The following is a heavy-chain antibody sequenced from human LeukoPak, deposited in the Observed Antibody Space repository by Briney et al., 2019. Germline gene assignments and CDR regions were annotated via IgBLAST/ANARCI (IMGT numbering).Heavy chain of an antibody. D-gene: IGHD3-22*01. CDR2: IKQDGSET. V-gene: IGHV3-7*03. J-gene: IGHJ4*02. CDR1: GFTFSRYW. Sequence: GGSLRLSCAASGFTFSRYWMSWVRQAPRKGLEWVANIKQDGSETYYVDSVKGRFTISRDNARNSLCLQMNSLRAEDTAVYYCARDKGDYDTSGSLFIFGGQGTLDTVSS. CDR3: ARDKGDYDTSGSLFIF.